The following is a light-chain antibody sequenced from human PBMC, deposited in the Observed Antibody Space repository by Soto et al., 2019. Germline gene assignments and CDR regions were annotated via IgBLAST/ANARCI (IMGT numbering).Light chain of an antibody. CDR3: QQYNSYSVT. Sequence: DIPMTQSSSTLSASLGDRVTITWGASQSISSRLAWYQQKQGKAPKFLVYDASNLESGVPSRFSGSGYGTEFTLTISSLQADDFATYYCQQYNSYSVTFGQGTKVDIK. CDR2: DAS. CDR1: QSISSR. J-gene: IGKJ1*01. V-gene: IGKV1-5*01.